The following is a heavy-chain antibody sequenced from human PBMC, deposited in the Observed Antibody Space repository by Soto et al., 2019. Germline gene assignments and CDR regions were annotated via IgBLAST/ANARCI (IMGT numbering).Heavy chain of an antibody. J-gene: IGHJ4*02. Sequence: ASVKVSCKASGYSFTSYYMHWVRQAPGQGLEWMGIINPSGGSTSYAQKFQGRVTMTRDTSTTTVYMELRSLRSEDTAVYYCAALLWLGDFHFDHWGQGTLVTVSS. CDR3: AALLWLGDFHFDH. D-gene: IGHD3-10*01. V-gene: IGHV1-46*01. CDR1: GYSFTSYY. CDR2: INPSGGST.